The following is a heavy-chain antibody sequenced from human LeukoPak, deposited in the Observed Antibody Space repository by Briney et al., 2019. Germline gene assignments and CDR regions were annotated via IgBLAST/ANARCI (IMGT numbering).Heavy chain of an antibody. CDR3: ARAPCSSTSCSHFDY. Sequence: SETLSLTCTVSGYSISSGYYWGWIRQPPGKGLEWIGSIYHSGSTYYNPSLKSRVTISVDTSKNQFSLKLSSVTAADTAVYYCARAPCSSTSCSHFDYWGQGTLVTVSS. CDR2: IYHSGST. D-gene: IGHD2-2*01. V-gene: IGHV4-38-2*02. J-gene: IGHJ4*02. CDR1: GYSISSGYY.